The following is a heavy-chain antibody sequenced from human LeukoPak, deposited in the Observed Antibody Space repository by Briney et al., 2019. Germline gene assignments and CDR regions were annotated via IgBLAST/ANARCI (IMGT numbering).Heavy chain of an antibody. Sequence: KPSETLSLTCTVSGYSISSGYYWGWIRQPPGKGLEWIGSIYHSGSTYYNPSLKSRVTISVDTSKNQFSLKLSSVTAADTAVYYCARRRDLAGYCSGGSCPLPYAFDIWGQGTMVTVSS. CDR3: ARRRDLAGYCSGGSCPLPYAFDI. CDR2: IYHSGST. CDR1: GYSISSGYY. V-gene: IGHV4-38-2*02. J-gene: IGHJ3*02. D-gene: IGHD2-15*01.